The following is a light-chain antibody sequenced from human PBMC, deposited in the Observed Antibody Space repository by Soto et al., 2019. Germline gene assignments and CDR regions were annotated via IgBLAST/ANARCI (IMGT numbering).Light chain of an antibody. J-gene: IGKJ2*01. Sequence: EIVLTQSPGTLSLSPGERATLSCRASESVSSSYLAWYQQKSGQAPRLLIYGASSRATGIPDRFSGSGSGTDFTLTISRLEPEDFAVHYCQQYGRSPPYTFGKGTKLEIK. CDR3: QQYGRSPPYT. CDR1: ESVSSSY. CDR2: GAS. V-gene: IGKV3-20*01.